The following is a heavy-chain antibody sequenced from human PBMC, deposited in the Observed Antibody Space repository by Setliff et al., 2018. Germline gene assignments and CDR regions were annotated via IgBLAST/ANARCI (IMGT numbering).Heavy chain of an antibody. V-gene: IGHV4-39*07. CDR3: ARMSGFQYMDV. J-gene: IGHJ6*03. D-gene: IGHD3-3*01. CDR1: GGSISSSDFY. Sequence: SETLSLTCTVSGGSISSSDFYWGWIRQPPGKGLEWIGSIYYSGTTYYNPSLKSRVTISLDTSKNQFSLSLSSVTAADTAVYYCARMSGFQYMDVWGKGTTVTVSS. CDR2: IYYSGTT.